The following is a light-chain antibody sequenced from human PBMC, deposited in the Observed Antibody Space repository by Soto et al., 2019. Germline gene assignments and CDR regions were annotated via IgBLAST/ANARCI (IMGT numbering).Light chain of an antibody. J-gene: IGKJ3*01. Sequence: DNVLTHSPGTLSLSPGEIAALSCRAGQSVSSRYLVWYQQNPGQAPRLLIYGASNRATGIPDRFSGSGSGTEFILTISSVESEDFAIYYCQESYNTLTFTLGPGTKVDI. CDR2: GAS. V-gene: IGKV3-20*01. CDR1: QSVSSRY. CDR3: QESYNTLTFT.